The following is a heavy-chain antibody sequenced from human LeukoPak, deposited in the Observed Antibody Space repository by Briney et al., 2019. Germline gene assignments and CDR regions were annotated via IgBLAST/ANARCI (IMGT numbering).Heavy chain of an antibody. Sequence: GGSLRLSCAASGFSVSRDYVSWVRQAPGKGPEWVAVIYAGGSTYYGESVKGRFTISRDNFHNTLYLQMNNLRVEDTAVYYCAKESLRVVPSATFDYWGRGTLVTVSS. V-gene: IGHV3-53*01. CDR2: IYAGGST. CDR1: GFSVSRDY. CDR3: AKESLRVVPSATFDY. J-gene: IGHJ4*02. D-gene: IGHD2-2*01.